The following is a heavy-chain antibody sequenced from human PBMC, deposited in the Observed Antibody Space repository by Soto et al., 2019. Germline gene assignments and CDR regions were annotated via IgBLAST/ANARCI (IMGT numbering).Heavy chain of an antibody. Sequence: SSEPLSLTCTVSGGSISSYYWSWIRQPPGKGLEWIGYIYYSGSTNYNPSLKSRVTISVDTSKNQFSLKLSSVTAADTAVEYCARHTRNQFDPCGQGTLVTVCS. V-gene: IGHV4-59*08. CDR3: ARHTRNQFDP. CDR1: GGSISSYY. CDR2: IYYSGST. J-gene: IGHJ5*01.